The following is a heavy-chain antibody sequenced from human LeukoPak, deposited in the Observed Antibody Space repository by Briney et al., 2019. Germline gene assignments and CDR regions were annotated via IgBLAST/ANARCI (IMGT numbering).Heavy chain of an antibody. CDR3: ARDAAIAAAANWFDP. CDR2: IYTSGST. Sequence: SETLSLTCTVSGGSISSYYWSWIRQPAGKGLEWIGRIYTSGSTNYNPSLKSRVTMSVDTSKNQFPLKLSSVTAADTAVYYCARDAAIAAAANWFDPWGQGTLVTVSS. CDR1: GGSISSYY. J-gene: IGHJ5*02. V-gene: IGHV4-4*07. D-gene: IGHD6-13*01.